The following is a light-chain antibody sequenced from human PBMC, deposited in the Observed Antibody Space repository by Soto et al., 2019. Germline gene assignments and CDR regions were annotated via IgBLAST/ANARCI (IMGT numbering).Light chain of an antibody. CDR3: QQYGSSPVT. V-gene: IGKV3-20*01. Sequence: EIVLTQSPGTLSLSPGDRATLPCRASQSVSGSYLAWYQQKPGQAPRLLIYGASSRATGIPDRFSGSGSGTDFTLTISSLEPEDFAVYYCQQYGSSPVTFDQGTRLDIK. CDR1: QSVSGSY. CDR2: GAS. J-gene: IGKJ5*01.